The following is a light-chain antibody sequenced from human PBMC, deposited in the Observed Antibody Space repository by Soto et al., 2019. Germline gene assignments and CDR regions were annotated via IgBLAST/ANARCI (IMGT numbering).Light chain of an antibody. V-gene: IGLV2-14*01. CDR1: SSDVGGYNY. CDR3: CSYTSSSTDV. Sequence: QSVLTQPASVSGSPGQSITISCTGTSSDVGGYNYVSWYQQHPGKAPKLMIFDVNNRPSGVSNRFSGSKSGNTASLTISGLQAEDEAHYYCCSYTSSSTDVFGTGTKLTVL. J-gene: IGLJ1*01. CDR2: DVN.